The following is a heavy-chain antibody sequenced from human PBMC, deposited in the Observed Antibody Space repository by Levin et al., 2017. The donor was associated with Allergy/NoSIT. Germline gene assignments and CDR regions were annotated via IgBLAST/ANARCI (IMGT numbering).Heavy chain of an antibody. CDR1: GFTFSSYS. CDR3: ARDPLNY. CDR2: ISSSSSTI. V-gene: IGHV3-48*01. J-gene: IGHJ4*02. Sequence: ASVKVSCAASGFTFSSYSMNWVRQAPGKGLEWVSYISSSSSTIYYADSVKGRFTISRDNAKNSLYLQMNSLRAEDTAVYYCARDPLNYWGQGTLVTVSS.